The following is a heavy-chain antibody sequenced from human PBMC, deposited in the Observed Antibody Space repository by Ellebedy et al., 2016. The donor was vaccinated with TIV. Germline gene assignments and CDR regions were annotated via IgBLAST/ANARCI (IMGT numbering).Heavy chain of an antibody. V-gene: IGHV6-1*01. CDR3: ARGWFGSGMGV. CDR1: GDRVSTDIG. Sequence: SQTLSLTCVISGDRVSTDIGWNWIRQSPSRGLEWLGRTYYRSQWNNDYAVSLKSRITINPDTSKNQFSLQLNSVIPDDTAVYYGARGWFGSGMGVWGQGTTVTVSS. J-gene: IGHJ6*02. CDR2: TYYRSQWNN. D-gene: IGHD3-10*01.